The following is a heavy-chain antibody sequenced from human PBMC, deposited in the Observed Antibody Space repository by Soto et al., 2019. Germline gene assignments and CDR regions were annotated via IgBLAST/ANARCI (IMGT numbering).Heavy chain of an antibody. CDR2: ISGSGGST. CDR1: GFTFSSYA. Sequence: GGSLRLSCAATGFTFSSYAMSWVRQAPGKGLEWVSAISGSGGSTYYADSVKGRFTISRDNSKNTLYLQMNSLRAEDTAVYYCALEYSSSSRAYYYYYGMDVWGQGTTVTVSS. CDR3: ALEYSSSSRAYYYYYGMDV. J-gene: IGHJ6*02. V-gene: IGHV3-23*01. D-gene: IGHD6-6*01.